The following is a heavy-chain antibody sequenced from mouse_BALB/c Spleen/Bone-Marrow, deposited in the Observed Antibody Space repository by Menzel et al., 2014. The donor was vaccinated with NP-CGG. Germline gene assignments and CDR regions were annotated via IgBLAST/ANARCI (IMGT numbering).Heavy chain of an antibody. D-gene: IGHD4-1*01. CDR3: ARLGRDYFDY. CDR2: ISSGGSYT. CDR1: GFTFSSYG. J-gene: IGHJ2*01. Sequence: EVQVVESGGDLVKPGGSLKLSCAASGFTFSSYGMSWVRQTPDKRLEWVATISSGGSYTYYPDSVKGRFTISRDNAKTTLYLQMSSLKSEDTAMYYCARLGRDYFDYWGQGTTLTVSS. V-gene: IGHV5-6*01.